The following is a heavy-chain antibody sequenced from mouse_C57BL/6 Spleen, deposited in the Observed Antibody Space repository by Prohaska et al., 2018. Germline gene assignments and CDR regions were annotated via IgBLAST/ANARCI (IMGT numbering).Heavy chain of an antibody. D-gene: IGHD1-1*01. J-gene: IGHJ1*03. V-gene: IGHV4-1*01. CDR3: ARGANYGSSPTWYFDV. Sequence: EVKLLQSGGGLVQPGGSLKLSCAASGIDFSRYWMSCVRRAPGTGLDWIGEINPDSRKINYAPSLKDKFIISREKAKNTLYLQMSKVRSEDTDLYYCARGANYGSSPTWYFDVWGTGTTVTV. CDR2: INPDSRKI. CDR1: GIDFSRYW.